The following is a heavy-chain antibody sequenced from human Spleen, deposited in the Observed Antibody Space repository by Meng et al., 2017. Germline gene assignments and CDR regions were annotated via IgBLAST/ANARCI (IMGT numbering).Heavy chain of an antibody. J-gene: IGHJ4*02. CDR1: GGSISSGGYY. CDR3: ARGPTTMAHDFDY. CDR2: IYYSGST. V-gene: IGHV4-31*03. Sequence: VQPHQSGPGLVNPSQTLSLTCTVSGGSISSGGYYWTWIRQHPGKGLEWIGYIYYSGSTYYNPSLKSRLTISVDTSQNNLSLKLSSVTAADSAVYYCARGPTTMAHDFDYWGQGTLVTVSS. D-gene: IGHD4-11*01.